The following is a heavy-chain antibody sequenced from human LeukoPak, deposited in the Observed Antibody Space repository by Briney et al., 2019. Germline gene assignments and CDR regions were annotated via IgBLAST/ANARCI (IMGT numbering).Heavy chain of an antibody. J-gene: IGHJ4*02. D-gene: IGHD5-18*01. CDR3: ARQGVEGGYSYGLFDY. Sequence: PSETLSLTCTVSGGSISNYFWTWIRQPPGKGLEWIGYIYTSGSTNYNPSLKSRVTISVDTSKNQFSLKLSSVTAADTAVYYCARQGVEGGYSYGLFDYWGQGTLVTVSS. V-gene: IGHV4-4*09. CDR1: GGSISNYF. CDR2: IYTSGST.